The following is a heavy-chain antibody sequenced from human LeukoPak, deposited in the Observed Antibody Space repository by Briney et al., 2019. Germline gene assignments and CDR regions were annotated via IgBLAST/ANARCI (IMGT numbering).Heavy chain of an antibody. CDR3: ARLPASYPHWYFDL. CDR2: IYYSGST. Sequence: SGTLSLTCGVSGGSISSTNWWSWVRQPPGKGLEWIGSIYYSGSTYYNPSLKSRVTISVDTSKNQFSLKLSSVTAADTAVYYCARLPASYPHWYFDLWGRGTLVTVSS. V-gene: IGHV4-4*02. CDR1: GGSISSTNW. J-gene: IGHJ2*01.